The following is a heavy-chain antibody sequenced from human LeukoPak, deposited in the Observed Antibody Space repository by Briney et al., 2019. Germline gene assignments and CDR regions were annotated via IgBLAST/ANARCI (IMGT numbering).Heavy chain of an antibody. CDR2: IYSDDSNT. CDR3: ARQGAAGKYYYYYMDV. CDR1: GYNFPIYW. J-gene: IGHJ6*03. V-gene: IGHV5-51*01. D-gene: IGHD6-13*01. Sequence: GESLKISCQGSGYNFPIYWIGWVRQMPGQGLEGRGIIYSDDSNTIYGPSFQGQVTISADKSINTAYLEWSSLKASDTAVYYCARQGAAGKYYYYYMDVGGKGTTVTVSS.